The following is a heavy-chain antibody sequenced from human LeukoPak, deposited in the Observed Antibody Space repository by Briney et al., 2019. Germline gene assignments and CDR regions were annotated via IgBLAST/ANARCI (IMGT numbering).Heavy chain of an antibody. CDR3: ARTLGDFDWFEF. Sequence: GASVKVSCKASGYTFTSYAMHWVRQAPGRRLEWMGWINAGNGNTKYSQKFQGRVTITRDTSASTAYMELSSLRSEDTAVYYCARTLGDFDWFEFWGQGTLVTVSS. V-gene: IGHV1-3*01. J-gene: IGHJ4*02. D-gene: IGHD3-9*01. CDR1: GYTFTSYA. CDR2: INAGNGNT.